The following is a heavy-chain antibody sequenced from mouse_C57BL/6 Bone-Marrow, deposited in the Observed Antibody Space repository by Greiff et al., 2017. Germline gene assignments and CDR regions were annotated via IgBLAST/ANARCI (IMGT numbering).Heavy chain of an antibody. CDR2: IYPGDGDT. D-gene: IGHD3-1*01. V-gene: IGHV1-80*01. Sequence: VQLQQSGAELVKPGASVKISCKASGYAFSSYWMNWVKQKPGKGLEWIGQIYPGDGDTNYNGKFKGKATLTADKSSSTDYMQLSSLTSEDSAVYFCARSGRFYYYAMDYWGQGTSVTVSS. J-gene: IGHJ4*01. CDR3: ARSGRFYYYAMDY. CDR1: GYAFSSYW.